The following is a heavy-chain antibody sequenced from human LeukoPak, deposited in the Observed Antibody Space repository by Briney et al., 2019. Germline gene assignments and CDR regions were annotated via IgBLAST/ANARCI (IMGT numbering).Heavy chain of an antibody. J-gene: IGHJ4*02. Sequence: GGSLRLSCAASGFTFSSYAMHWVRQAPGKGLEWVAVRSYDGSNKYYADSVKGRFTISRDNSKNTLYPQMNSLRAEDTAVYYCARVSTTLVVVTAIVDYWGQGTLVTVSS. D-gene: IGHD2-21*02. CDR3: ARVSTTLVVVTAIVDY. V-gene: IGHV3-30-3*01. CDR2: RSYDGSNK. CDR1: GFTFSSYA.